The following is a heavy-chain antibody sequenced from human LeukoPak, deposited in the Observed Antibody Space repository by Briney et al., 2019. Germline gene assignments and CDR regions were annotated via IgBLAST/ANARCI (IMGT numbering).Heavy chain of an antibody. Sequence: SETLSLTCTVSGGSISSSSYYWGWIRQPPGKGLEWIGSIYYSGSTYYNPSLKSRVTISVDTSKNQFSLKLSSVTAADTAVYYCARGTSLRSKKSGLNWFDHWGQGTLVTVSS. CDR3: ARGTSLRSKKSGLNWFDH. V-gene: IGHV4-39*07. CDR2: IYYSGST. D-gene: IGHD3-22*01. J-gene: IGHJ5*02. CDR1: GGSISSSSYY.